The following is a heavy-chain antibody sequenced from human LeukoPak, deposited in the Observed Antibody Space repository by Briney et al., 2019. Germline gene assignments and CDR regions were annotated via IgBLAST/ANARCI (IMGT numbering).Heavy chain of an antibody. CDR2: IYPGDSDT. Sequence: GESXKISCKGSGYSFTSYWIGWVRQMPGKGLEWMGIIYPGDSDTRYSPSFQGQVTISADRSISTAYLQWSSLKASDTAMYYCARLRRYFDWLPTMYYFDYWGQGTLVTVSS. J-gene: IGHJ4*02. V-gene: IGHV5-51*01. CDR3: ARLRRYFDWLPTMYYFDY. D-gene: IGHD3-9*01. CDR1: GYSFTSYW.